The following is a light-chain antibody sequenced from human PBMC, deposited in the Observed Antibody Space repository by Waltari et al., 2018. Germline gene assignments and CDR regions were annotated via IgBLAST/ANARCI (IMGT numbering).Light chain of an antibody. CDR2: WAS. Sequence: DIVMTQSPDSLAVSLGERATINCKSSQSFLSSSNNKNYLAWYQQKPGQPPKLLIYWASTRESGVPDRFSGSGSGTDFTLTLNSLQAEDVAIYYCQQYYSSPFNFGQGTKVEIK. CDR3: QQYYSSPFN. CDR1: QSFLSSSNNKNY. J-gene: IGKJ2*01. V-gene: IGKV4-1*01.